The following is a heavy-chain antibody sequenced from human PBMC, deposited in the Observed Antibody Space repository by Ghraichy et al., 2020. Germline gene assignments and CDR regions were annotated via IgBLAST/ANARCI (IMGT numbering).Heavy chain of an antibody. Sequence: ASVKVSCKASGYTFTNYDINWVRQATGQGLEWMGWVNPNSGNTGYAQKFQGRVTMTRNPSISTAYMELSSLRSEDTAVYFCARFTPYCGGGTCYPPHYYALDVWGQGTTITVSS. CDR2: VNPNSGNT. V-gene: IGHV1-8*01. CDR1: GYTFTNYD. CDR3: ARFTPYCGGGTCYPPHYYALDV. D-gene: IGHD2-15*01. J-gene: IGHJ6*02.